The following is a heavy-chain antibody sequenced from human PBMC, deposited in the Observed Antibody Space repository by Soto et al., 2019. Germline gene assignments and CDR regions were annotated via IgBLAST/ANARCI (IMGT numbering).Heavy chain of an antibody. V-gene: IGHV3-48*02. CDR1: GFTFSSYS. Sequence: GGSLRLSCAASGFTFSSYSMNWVRQAPGKGLEWVSYISSSSSTIYYADSVKGRFTISRDNAKNSLYLQMNRLRDEDTAVYYYARGSSASSFGDRFYYYGMDVWGQGTTVTVSS. D-gene: IGHD6-19*01. CDR3: ARGSSASSFGDRFYYYGMDV. J-gene: IGHJ6*02. CDR2: ISSSSSTI.